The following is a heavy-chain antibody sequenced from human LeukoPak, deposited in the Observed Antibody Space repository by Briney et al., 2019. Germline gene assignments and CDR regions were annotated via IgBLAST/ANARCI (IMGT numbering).Heavy chain of an antibody. CDR2: IYYSGST. V-gene: IGHV4-59*01. D-gene: IGHD3-10*01. CDR3: ARVLYDSGTYSYFDY. J-gene: IGHJ4*02. CDR1: GGSISSYY. Sequence: KPSETLSLTCTVAGGSISSYYWSWLRQPPGKGMEWLGYIYYSGSTNYNPSLKSRVTISVDTSKNQFSLKLSSLTAADTAVYYCARVLYDSGTYSYFDYWGQGTLVTVSS.